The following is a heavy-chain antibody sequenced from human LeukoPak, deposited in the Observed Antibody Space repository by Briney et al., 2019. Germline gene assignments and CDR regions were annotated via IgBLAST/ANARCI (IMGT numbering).Heavy chain of an antibody. J-gene: IGHJ4*02. D-gene: IGHD1-26*01. CDR2: ISGSGGST. Sequence: PGGSLRLSCAASGFTFSSYAMSWVRQAPGKGLEWVSAISGSGGSTYYADSVKGRFTISIDNSKNTLYLQMNSLRAEDTAVYYCAKGMEWELLIAFDYWGQGTLVTVSS. V-gene: IGHV3-23*01. CDR1: GFTFSSYA. CDR3: AKGMEWELLIAFDY.